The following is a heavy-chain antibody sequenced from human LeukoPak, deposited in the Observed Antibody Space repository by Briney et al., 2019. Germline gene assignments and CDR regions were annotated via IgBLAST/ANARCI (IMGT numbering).Heavy chain of an antibody. V-gene: IGHV4-34*01. CDR2: INHSGST. J-gene: IGHJ6*02. CDR1: GGSFSGYY. D-gene: IGHD2-21*02. CDR3: AASSRFVVVTAIRYYYYGMDV. Sequence: SETLSLTCAVYGGSFSGYYWSWIRQPPGKGLEWIGEINHSGSTNYNPSLKSRVTISVDTSKNQFSLKLSSVTAADTAVYYCAASSRFVVVTAIRYYYYGMDVWGQGTTVIVSS.